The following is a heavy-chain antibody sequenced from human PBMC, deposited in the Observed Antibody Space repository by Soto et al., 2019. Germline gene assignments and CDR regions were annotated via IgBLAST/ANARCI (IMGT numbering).Heavy chain of an antibody. J-gene: IGHJ5*02. CDR3: ARWGLYYYGSGSLPFAP. CDR2: IYYSGST. Sequence: TQSLTDTRCVGSVSSSYWTWFRQPPGKGLEWIGYIYYSGSTNYNPSLKSRVTISVDTSKNQFSLKLSSVTAADTAVYYCARWGLYYYGSGSLPFAPWGQGTLVTVSS. CDR1: VGSVSSSY. D-gene: IGHD3-10*01. V-gene: IGHV4-59*02.